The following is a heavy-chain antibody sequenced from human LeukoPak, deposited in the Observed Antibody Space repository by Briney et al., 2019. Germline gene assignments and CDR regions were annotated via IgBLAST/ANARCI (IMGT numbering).Heavy chain of an antibody. V-gene: IGHV4-30-2*01. CDR1: GGSISSGGCY. J-gene: IGHJ4*02. D-gene: IGHD6-13*01. Sequence: PSETLSLTCTVSGGSISSGGCYWSWIRQPPGKGLEWIGYIYHSGSTYYNPSLKSRVTISVDRSKNQFSLKLSSVTAADTAVYYCARGRIAAAGGFDYWGQGTLVTVSS. CDR3: ARGRIAAAGGFDY. CDR2: IYHSGST.